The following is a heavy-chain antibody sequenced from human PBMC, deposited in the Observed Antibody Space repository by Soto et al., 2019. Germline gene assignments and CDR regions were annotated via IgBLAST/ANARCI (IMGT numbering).Heavy chain of an antibody. CDR2: IYYSGST. Sequence: SETLSLTCTVSGGSVSSGSYYWSWIRQPPGKGLEGIGYIYYSGSTNYNPSLKSRVTISVDTSKKQVALKLSSVTAADTAVYYCARTMVGARAGYFDYWGRGTLVTVSS. CDR1: GGSVSSGSYY. D-gene: IGHD1-26*01. J-gene: IGHJ4*02. V-gene: IGHV4-61*01. CDR3: ARTMVGARAGYFDY.